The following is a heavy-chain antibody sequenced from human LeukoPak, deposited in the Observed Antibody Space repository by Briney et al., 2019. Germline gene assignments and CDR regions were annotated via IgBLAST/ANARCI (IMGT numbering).Heavy chain of an antibody. J-gene: IGHJ4*02. CDR3: ARENRKAVAGTRWYYFDY. V-gene: IGHV3-23*01. D-gene: IGHD6-19*01. CDR1: GFTFSSYA. Sequence: GGSLRLSCAASGFTFSSYAMSWVRQAPGKGLEWVSAISGSGGSTYYADSVKGRFTISRDNSKNTLYLQMNSLRSEDTAVYYCARENRKAVAGTRWYYFDYWGQGTLVTVSS. CDR2: ISGSGGST.